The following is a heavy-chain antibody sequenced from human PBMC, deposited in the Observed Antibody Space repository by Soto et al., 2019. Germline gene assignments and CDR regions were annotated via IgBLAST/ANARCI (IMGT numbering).Heavy chain of an antibody. D-gene: IGHD1-26*01. CDR2: ITPIFGTA. CDR1: GGTFSSYA. Sequence: QVQLVQSGAEVKKPGSSVKVSCKASGGTFSSYAISWVRQAPGQGLEWMGGITPIFGTANYAQKFQGRVTITEDESTNTAYMELRRLRSEDTDVYYCARLVGAKGGARDYWGQGTLVTVSS. CDR3: ARLVGAKGGARDY. J-gene: IGHJ4*02. V-gene: IGHV1-69*01.